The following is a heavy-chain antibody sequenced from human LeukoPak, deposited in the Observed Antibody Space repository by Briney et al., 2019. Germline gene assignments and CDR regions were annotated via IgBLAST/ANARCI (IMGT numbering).Heavy chain of an antibody. D-gene: IGHD3-10*01. CDR3: ARAYYGSGSSDY. Sequence: ASVKVSCKVSGYTLTELSMHWVRQAPGQGLEWMGWINPNSGGTNYAQKFQGRVTMTRDTSISTAYMELSRLRSDDTAVYYCARAYYGSGSSDYWGQGTLVTVSS. CDR1: GYTLTELS. V-gene: IGHV1-2*02. CDR2: INPNSGGT. J-gene: IGHJ4*02.